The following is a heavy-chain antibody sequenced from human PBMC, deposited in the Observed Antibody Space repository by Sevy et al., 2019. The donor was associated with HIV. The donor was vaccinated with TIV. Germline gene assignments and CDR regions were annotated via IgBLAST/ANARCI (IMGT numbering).Heavy chain of an antibody. Sequence: SETLSLTCTVSGGSISSYYWSCIRQPPGKGLEWIGYIYYSGSTNYNPSLKSRVTISVDTSKNQFSLKLSSVTAADTAVYYCARGQLVNYYYYYGMDVWGQGTTVTVSS. D-gene: IGHD6-13*01. CDR3: ARGQLVNYYYYYGMDV. CDR2: IYYSGST. CDR1: GGSISSYY. V-gene: IGHV4-59*13. J-gene: IGHJ6*02.